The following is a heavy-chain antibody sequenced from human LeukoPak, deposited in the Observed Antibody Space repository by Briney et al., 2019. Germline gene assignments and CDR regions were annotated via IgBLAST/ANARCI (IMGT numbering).Heavy chain of an antibody. CDR2: ISNSGGST. V-gene: IGHV3-23*01. CDR1: GFTFSSYG. Sequence: GGSLRLSCAASGFTFSSYGITWVRQAPGKGLEWVSIISNSGGSTYYADSAKGRFTISRDNSKNMLYLQMNGLGAEDTAVYYCAKGRDFDNFPDAFDIWGQGTMVTVSS. D-gene: IGHD3-22*01. CDR3: AKGRDFDNFPDAFDI. J-gene: IGHJ3*02.